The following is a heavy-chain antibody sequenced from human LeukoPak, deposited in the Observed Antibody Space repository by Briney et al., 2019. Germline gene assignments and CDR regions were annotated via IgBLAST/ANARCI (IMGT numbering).Heavy chain of an antibody. J-gene: IGHJ4*02. CDR3: ATEIGGGPYYFDY. D-gene: IGHD2/OR15-2a*01. CDR1: GGTFSSYA. CDR2: IVPILNIT. V-gene: IGHV1-69*04. Sequence: SGGTFSSYAITWVRQAPGQGREFMGRIVPILNITNYAQKFQGRVTIPADNSTSTAYMELSILRRQDTAVYYGATEIGGGPYYFDYWGQGTLVTVSS.